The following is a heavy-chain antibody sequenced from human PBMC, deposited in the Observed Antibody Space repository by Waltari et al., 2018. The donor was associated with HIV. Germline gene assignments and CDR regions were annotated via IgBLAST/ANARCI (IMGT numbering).Heavy chain of an antibody. CDR2: SNGDGSRT. D-gene: IGHD3-10*01. Sequence: EVQLVESGGAIVQPGGSLRLSCAASGFTFSSYWRQWVRQAPVKGLGWVSRSNGDGSRTNYADSGKCRVATSRDNAKNTLYLQMNSLRAEDTAVYYCSRVGKNYGASNWIDPWGQGTLVTVSS. CDR3: SRVGKNYGASNWIDP. J-gene: IGHJ5*02. V-gene: IGHV3-74*01. CDR1: GFTFSSYW.